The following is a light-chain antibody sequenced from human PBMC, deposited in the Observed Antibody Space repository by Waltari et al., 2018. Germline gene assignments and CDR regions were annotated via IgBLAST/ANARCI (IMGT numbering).Light chain of an antibody. CDR3: QTWDNGIRV. J-gene: IGLJ3*02. V-gene: IGLV4-69*01. Sequence: QLVLTQSPSASASLGASVKLTCPLSGGQSSSPIAWHQPQPQKGPRYWKKVDSDGSHDEGDGIPDRFSRSSSGAERYLTSSSLQCEDEADYHCQTWDNGIRVFGGGTKLTVL. CDR2: VDSDGSH. CDR1: GGQSSSP.